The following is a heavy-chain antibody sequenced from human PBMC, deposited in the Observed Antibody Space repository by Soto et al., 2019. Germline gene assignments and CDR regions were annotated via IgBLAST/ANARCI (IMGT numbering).Heavy chain of an antibody. CDR3: AKGGRWWVRGLGGVYYDGMDV. Sequence: EVQLLESGRGLVQPGGSLRLSCAASGFTFTSCAMRCVRQAPGKGLEWVSAISVSGGITYYADSVKGRFIISRVNSKNTMYLEMNSLRGEDAAVYYWAKGGRWWVRGLGGVYYDGMDVWGQGTMVTVSS. D-gene: IGHD2-8*02. V-gene: IGHV3-23*01. J-gene: IGHJ6*02. CDR2: ISVSGGIT. CDR1: GFTFTSCA.